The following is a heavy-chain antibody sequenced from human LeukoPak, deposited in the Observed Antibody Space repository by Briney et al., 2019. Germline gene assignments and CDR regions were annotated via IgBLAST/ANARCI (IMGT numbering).Heavy chain of an antibody. CDR3: ARVGPKLQYYYGSGSNVLDY. Sequence: ASVKVSCKASEYTFTSYAMNWVRQAPGQGLEWMGWINTNTGNPTYAQDFTGWFVFSLDTSVSTAYLQISSLKAEDTAVYYCARVGPKLQYYYGSGSNVLDYWGQGTLVTVSS. CDR2: INTNTGNP. J-gene: IGHJ4*02. CDR1: EYTFTSYA. D-gene: IGHD3-10*01. V-gene: IGHV7-4-1*02.